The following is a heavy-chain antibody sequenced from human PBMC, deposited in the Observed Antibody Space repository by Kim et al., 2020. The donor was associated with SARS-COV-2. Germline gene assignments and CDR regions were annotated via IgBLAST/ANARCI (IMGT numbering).Heavy chain of an antibody. V-gene: IGHV4-30-2*04. J-gene: IGHJ4*02. D-gene: IGHD6-19*01. Sequence: YTPSLKSRVTISVDTSKNQCSLKLSSVTAADTAVYYCARDRVAVAGYFDYWGQGTLVTVSS. CDR3: ARDRVAVAGYFDY.